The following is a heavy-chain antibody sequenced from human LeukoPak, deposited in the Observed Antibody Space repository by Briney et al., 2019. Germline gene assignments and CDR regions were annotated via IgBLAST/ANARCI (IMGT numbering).Heavy chain of an antibody. D-gene: IGHD5-12*01. J-gene: IGHJ4*02. V-gene: IGHV3-23*01. Sequence: GGSLRLPCAASGFTVSSNYMSWVRQAPGKGLEWVSAISGSGGSTYYADSVKGRFTISRDNSKNTLYLQMNSLRAEDTAVYYCAKGGGYDSYYWGQGTLVTVSS. CDR3: AKGGGYDSYY. CDR2: ISGSGGST. CDR1: GFTVSSNY.